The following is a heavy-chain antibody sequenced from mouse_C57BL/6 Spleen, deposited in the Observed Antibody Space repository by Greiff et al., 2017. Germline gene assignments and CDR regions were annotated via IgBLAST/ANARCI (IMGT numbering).Heavy chain of an antibody. Sequence: DVKLVESEGGLVQPGSSMKLSCTASGFTFSDYYMAWVRQVPEKGLEWVANINYDGSSTYYLDSLKSRFIISRDNAKNILYLQMSSLKSEDTATYYCARGGYGNPFAYWGQGTLVTVSA. V-gene: IGHV5-16*01. J-gene: IGHJ3*01. D-gene: IGHD2-1*01. CDR2: INYDGSST. CDR3: ARGGYGNPFAY. CDR1: GFTFSDYY.